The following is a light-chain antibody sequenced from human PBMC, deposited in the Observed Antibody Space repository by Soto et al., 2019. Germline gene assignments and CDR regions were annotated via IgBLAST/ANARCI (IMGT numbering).Light chain of an antibody. CDR3: QQRTDRPPWT. V-gene: IGKV3-11*01. CDR2: DAS. CDR1: QGIGDT. J-gene: IGKJ1*01. Sequence: EVVMRQSPATLSVSPGEGATLSCRASQGIGDTLAWYQHKPGQAPRLLIFDASQRATGIPARFRGSGSGTDFTLSISSLEPEDFAVYYCQQRTDRPPWTFGQGTKVDIK.